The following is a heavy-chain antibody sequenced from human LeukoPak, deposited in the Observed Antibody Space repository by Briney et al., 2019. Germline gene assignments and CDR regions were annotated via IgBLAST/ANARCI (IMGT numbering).Heavy chain of an antibody. CDR1: GFTFSSYA. V-gene: IGHV3-23*01. Sequence: SGGSLRLSCAASGFTFSSYAMSWVRQAPGKGLEWVSAISGSGGSTYYADSVKGRFTISRDNAKNSLYLQMNSLRAEDTAVYYCARGPAVAPFSDFDYWGQGTLVTVSS. D-gene: IGHD6-19*01. J-gene: IGHJ4*02. CDR3: ARGPAVAPFSDFDY. CDR2: ISGSGGST.